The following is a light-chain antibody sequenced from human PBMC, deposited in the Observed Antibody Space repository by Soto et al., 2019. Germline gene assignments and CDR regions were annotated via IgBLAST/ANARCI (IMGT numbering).Light chain of an antibody. J-gene: IGKJ1*01. CDR1: QSVSSK. CDR2: GAS. V-gene: IGKV3-15*01. CDR3: QQYNNWPPWT. Sequence: EIVMTQSPATLSVSPGERATLSCRASQSVSSKLAWYQQKPGQAPRLLIYGASTRATGTPARFSGSGSGTEFTLTISSLQSEAVAVYYCQQYNNWPPWTFGQVTKVEIK.